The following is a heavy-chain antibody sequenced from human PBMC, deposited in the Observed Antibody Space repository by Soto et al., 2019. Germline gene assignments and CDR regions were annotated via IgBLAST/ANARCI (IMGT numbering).Heavy chain of an antibody. D-gene: IGHD3-9*01. Sequence: GGSLRLSCAASGFTFSNAWINWVRQAPGKGLEWVGRIKSKIDGGTTDFAAPVKGRFAISRDDSKNIAYMQMNSLKIEDTAVYYCTKVSYFDMQIVFFNYGGHGPRVTVS. J-gene: IGHJ4*01. CDR3: TKVSYFDMQIVFFNY. CDR1: GFTFSNAW. CDR2: IKSKIDGGTT. V-gene: IGHV3-15*07.